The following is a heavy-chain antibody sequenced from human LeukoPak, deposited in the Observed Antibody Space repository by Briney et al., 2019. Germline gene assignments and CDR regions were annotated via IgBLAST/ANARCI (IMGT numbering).Heavy chain of an antibody. V-gene: IGHV4-59*01. J-gene: IGHJ5*02. Sequence: SETLSLTCTVSGGSISSYYWSWIRQPPGKGLEWIGYIYSSGSTNYNPSLQSRVTISVDTSKNQFSLKLSSVTAADTAVYYCARGALHYYDSSNWFGPWGQGTLVTVSS. CDR3: ARGALHYYDSSNWFGP. CDR2: IYSSGST. CDR1: GGSISSYY. D-gene: IGHD3-22*01.